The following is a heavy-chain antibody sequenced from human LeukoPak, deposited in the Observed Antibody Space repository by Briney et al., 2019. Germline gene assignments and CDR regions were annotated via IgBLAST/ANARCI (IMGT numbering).Heavy chain of an antibody. D-gene: IGHD3-10*01. Sequence: PGGSLRLSCAASGFTFSSYDMHWVRQAPGKGLEWVALIRSDGSNKYYADSVKGRFTISRDNSKNTLYLQMNSLRAEDTAVFYCAWSYSGAFDIWGQGTMVTVSS. CDR2: IRSDGSNK. CDR1: GFTFSSYD. V-gene: IGHV3-30*02. CDR3: AWSYSGAFDI. J-gene: IGHJ3*02.